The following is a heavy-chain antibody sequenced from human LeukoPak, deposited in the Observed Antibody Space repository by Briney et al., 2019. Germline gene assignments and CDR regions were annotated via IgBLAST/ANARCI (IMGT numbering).Heavy chain of an antibody. J-gene: IGHJ3*02. CDR3: ARPRTRVSGPDYDFWSGYYKGDAFDI. Sequence: GRSLRLSCAASGFTFSSYAMHWVRQAPGKGLEWVAVISYDGSNKYYADSVKGRFTISRDNSKNTLYLQMNSLRAEDTAVYYCARPRTRVSGPDYDFWSGYYKGDAFDIWGQGTMVTVSS. CDR2: ISYDGSNK. CDR1: GFTFSSYA. V-gene: IGHV3-30-3*01. D-gene: IGHD3-3*01.